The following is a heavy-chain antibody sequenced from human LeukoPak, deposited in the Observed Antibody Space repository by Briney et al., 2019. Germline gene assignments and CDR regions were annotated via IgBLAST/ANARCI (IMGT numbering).Heavy chain of an antibody. Sequence: PGGSLRLSCAASGFTFSSYAMSWVRQAPGKGLEWVSAISGSGGSTYYADSVKGRFAISRDNSKNTLYLQMNSLRAEDTAVYYCAKSATYDSSGYPAGIDYWGQGTLVTVSS. D-gene: IGHD3-22*01. CDR1: GFTFSSYA. CDR3: AKSATYDSSGYPAGIDY. J-gene: IGHJ4*02. CDR2: ISGSGGST. V-gene: IGHV3-23*01.